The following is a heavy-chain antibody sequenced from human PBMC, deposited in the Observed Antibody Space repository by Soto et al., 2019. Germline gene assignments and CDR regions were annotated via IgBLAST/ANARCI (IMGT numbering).Heavy chain of an antibody. CDR3: ARVQTTVTTLPHYYYYYMDV. V-gene: IGHV3-7*01. CDR2: IKQDGSEK. Sequence: GGSLRLSCAASGFTFSSYWMSWVRQAPGKGLEWVANIKQDGSEKYYVDSVKGRFTISRDNAKNSLYLQMNSLRAEDTAVYYCARVQTTVTTLPHYYYYYMDVWGKGTTVTVSS. D-gene: IGHD4-17*01. CDR1: GFTFSSYW. J-gene: IGHJ6*03.